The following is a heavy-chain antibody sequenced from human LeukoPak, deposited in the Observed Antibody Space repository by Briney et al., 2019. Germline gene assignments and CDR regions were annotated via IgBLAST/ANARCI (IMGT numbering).Heavy chain of an antibody. J-gene: IGHJ4*02. CDR1: GFTFSSYA. CDR2: ISYDGGNK. D-gene: IGHD3-16*01. Sequence: GGSLRLSCAASGFTFSSYAMHWVRQAPGKGLEWVAVISYDGGNKYYADSVKGRFTISRDNSKNTLYLQMNSLRAEDTAVYYCARAMSTFGGVRNYFDSWGQGILVTVSS. V-gene: IGHV3-30-3*01. CDR3: ARAMSTFGGVRNYFDS.